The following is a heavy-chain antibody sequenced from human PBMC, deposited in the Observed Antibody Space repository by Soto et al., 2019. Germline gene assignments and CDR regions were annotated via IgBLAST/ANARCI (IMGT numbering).Heavy chain of an antibody. J-gene: IGHJ4*02. Sequence: PSETLSLTCAVYGGSFSGYYWSWIRQPPGKGLEWIGEINHSGSTNYNPSLKSRITITVDTSKNQFSLKLSSVTAADTALYYCVRGKAYYDFWSGYYTFDYWGQGTLVTVSS. CDR2: INHSGST. CDR1: GGSFSGYY. V-gene: IGHV4-34*01. D-gene: IGHD3-3*01. CDR3: VRGKAYYDFWSGYYTFDY.